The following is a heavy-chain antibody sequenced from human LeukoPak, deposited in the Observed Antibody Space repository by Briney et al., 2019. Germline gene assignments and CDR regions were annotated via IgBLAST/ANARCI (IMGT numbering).Heavy chain of an antibody. D-gene: IGHD1-1*01. J-gene: IGHJ5*02. CDR2: ISGSGSST. CDR1: GFTFSTYV. V-gene: IGHV3-23*01. Sequence: PGGSLRLSCAGSGFTFSTYVMSWVRQAPGKGLEWVSGISGSGSSTYYADSVEGRFTISRDNSKSTLYLQMNSLRADDTAIYYCARGNGNVGGRLDPWGQGIRVTVSS. CDR3: ARGNGNVGGRLDP.